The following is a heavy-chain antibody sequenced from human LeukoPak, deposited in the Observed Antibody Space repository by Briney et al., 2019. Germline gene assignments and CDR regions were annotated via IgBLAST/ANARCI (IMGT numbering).Heavy chain of an antibody. CDR3: ARLPDTAVVDP. D-gene: IGHD5-18*01. CDR2: NSPSGSPI. CDR1: GFTFSDHY. Sequence: PGGSLRLSCTASGFTFSDHYMSWIRQAPGKGLEWVSYNSPSGSPIYYADSVKGRFTISRDNAKNSLYLQMNSLRAEDTAVYYCARLPDTAVVDPWGQGTLVIVSS. J-gene: IGHJ5*02. V-gene: IGHV3-11*01.